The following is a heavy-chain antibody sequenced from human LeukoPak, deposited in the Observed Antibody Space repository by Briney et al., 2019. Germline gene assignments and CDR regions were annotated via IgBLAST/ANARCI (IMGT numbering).Heavy chain of an antibody. Sequence: SQTLSLTCTVSGGSISSGGHYWSWIRQHPGKGLEWIGYIYYSGSTYYNPSLKSRVTISVDTSKNQFSLKLSSVTAADTAVYYCARESVGNYILFDYWGQGTLVTVSS. D-gene: IGHD4-11*01. CDR2: IYYSGST. CDR1: GGSISSGGHY. J-gene: IGHJ4*02. V-gene: IGHV4-31*03. CDR3: ARESVGNYILFDY.